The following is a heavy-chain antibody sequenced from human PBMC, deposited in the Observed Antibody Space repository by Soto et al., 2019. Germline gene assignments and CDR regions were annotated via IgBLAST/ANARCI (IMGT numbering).Heavy chain of an antibody. CDR3: ARETPGYRNPNWFAP. V-gene: IGHV3-48*03. J-gene: IGHJ5*02. CDR1: GFTFSSYE. Sequence: EVQLVESGGGLVQPGGSLRLSCAASGFTFSSYEMNWVRQAPGKGLEGVSYISSGGSTIYYADSVKGRFTISRDNAKNSLYLQMNSLSAEDTAVYYCARETPGYRNPNWFAPWGQGTLVTVSS. D-gene: IGHD4-4*01. CDR2: ISSGGSTI.